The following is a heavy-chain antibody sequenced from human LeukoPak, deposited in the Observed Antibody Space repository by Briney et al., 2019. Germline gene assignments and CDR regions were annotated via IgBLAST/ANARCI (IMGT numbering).Heavy chain of an antibody. CDR3: ARGYLDIVVVAAAGGYFDY. V-gene: IGHV4-34*01. D-gene: IGHD2-15*01. CDR1: GGSFSGYY. CDR2: INHSGST. J-gene: IGHJ4*02. Sequence: SETLSLTCAVYGGSFSGYYWSWIRQPPGKGLEWIGEINHSGSTNYNPSLKSRVTISVDTSKNQFSLKLSSVTAADTAVYYCARGYLDIVVVAAAGGYFDYWGQGTLVTVSS.